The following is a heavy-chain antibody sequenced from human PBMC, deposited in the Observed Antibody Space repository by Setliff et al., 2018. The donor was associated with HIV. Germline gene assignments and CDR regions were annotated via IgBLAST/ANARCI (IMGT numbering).Heavy chain of an antibody. Sequence: PSETLSLTCTVSGGSISSSSYYWGWIRQPPGKGLEWIGNIYYTGNTYYNPSLKSRVTISVDMSKNQFSLKLSSVTAADTAVYYCARVFPPTRGATTNTPPGVFDIWGQGTMVTVSS. CDR1: GGSISSSSYY. CDR3: ARVFPPTRGATTNTPPGVFDI. J-gene: IGHJ3*02. V-gene: IGHV4-39*07. CDR2: IYYTGNT. D-gene: IGHD1-1*01.